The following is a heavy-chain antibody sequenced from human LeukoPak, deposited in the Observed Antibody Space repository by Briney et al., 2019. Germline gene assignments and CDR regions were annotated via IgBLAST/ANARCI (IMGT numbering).Heavy chain of an antibody. Sequence: GRSLKLSCAASGFTFSNYAMSWVRQAPGKGLEWVSGIGGSGGSTYYADSVKGRFTISRDNSKNTLYLQMNSLRAEDTAVYYCAKDRAAAAGTFDYWGQGTLVTVSS. D-gene: IGHD6-13*01. CDR2: IGGSGGST. J-gene: IGHJ4*02. CDR3: AKDRAAAAGTFDY. V-gene: IGHV3-23*01. CDR1: GFTFSNYA.